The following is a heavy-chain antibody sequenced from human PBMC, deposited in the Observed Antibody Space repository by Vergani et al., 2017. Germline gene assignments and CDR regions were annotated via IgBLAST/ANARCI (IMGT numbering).Heavy chain of an antibody. D-gene: IGHD3-10*01. CDR2: ISSSGSTI. Sequence: EVQLVESGGGLVQPGGSLRLSCAASGFTFSSYSMNWVRQAPGKGLEWVSSISSSGSTIYYADSVKGRFTISRDNAKNSLYLQMNSLRAEDTAVYYCALLWFGESIDYWGQGTLVTVSS. CDR3: ALLWFGESIDY. CDR1: GFTFSSYS. V-gene: IGHV3-48*04. J-gene: IGHJ4*02.